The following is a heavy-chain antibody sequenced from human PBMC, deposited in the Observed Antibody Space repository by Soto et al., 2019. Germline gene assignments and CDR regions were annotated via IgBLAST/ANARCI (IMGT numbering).Heavy chain of an antibody. Sequence: SETLSLTCTVSGGSISSYYWSWVRQPPGKGLEWIGYIYYSGSTNYNPSLKSRVTISVDTSKNQFSLKLSSVTAADTAVYYCAREGYGGGYYYYYGMDVWGQGTTVTVSS. CDR1: GGSISSYY. D-gene: IGHD5-12*01. CDR3: AREGYGGGYYYYYGMDV. J-gene: IGHJ6*02. CDR2: IYYSGST. V-gene: IGHV4-59*01.